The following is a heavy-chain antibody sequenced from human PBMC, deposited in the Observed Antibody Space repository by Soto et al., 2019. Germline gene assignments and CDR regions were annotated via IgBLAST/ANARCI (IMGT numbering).Heavy chain of an antibody. CDR2: MYHSGNT. D-gene: IGHD3-10*02. CDR1: GGSITSGGYS. CDR3: ARVDHRGYFSVLTDF. J-gene: IGHJ4*02. V-gene: IGHV4-30-2*01. Sequence: SETLSLTCAVSGGSITSGGYSWGWIRQPPGQGLEWIGYMYHSGNTYYNPSLKGRVTISLDHSRNQFSLSLSSLTAADTAVYYCARVDHRGYFSVLTDFWGQGILVTVSS.